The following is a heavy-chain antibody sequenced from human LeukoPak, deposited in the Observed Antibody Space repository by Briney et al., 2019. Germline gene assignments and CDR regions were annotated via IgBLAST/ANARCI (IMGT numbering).Heavy chain of an antibody. CDR2: IRYDGSNE. D-gene: IGHD3-22*01. CDR1: GFTFSSYG. V-gene: IGHV3-30*02. J-gene: IGHJ4*02. Sequence: GGSLRLSCAASGFTFSSYGMHWVRQAPGKGLEWVSFIRYDGSNEYYADSVKGRFTISRDNAKNSLYLQMNSLRAEDTAVYYCARDDPYYYDSSGYCDYWGQGTLVTVSS. CDR3: ARDDPYYYDSSGYCDY.